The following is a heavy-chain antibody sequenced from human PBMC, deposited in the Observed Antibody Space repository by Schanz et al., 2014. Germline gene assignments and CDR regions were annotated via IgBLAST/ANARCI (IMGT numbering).Heavy chain of an antibody. CDR3: ARRASCSRIGCPFDS. CDR1: GFTISSYS. CDR2: ISSGSSYA. J-gene: IGHJ4*02. Sequence: VQLVESGGGVVQPGRSLRLSCAASGFTISSYSMNWVRQAPGKGLEWVSDISSGSSYANYADSVKGRFTISRDNAKNSLYLQMNSLKTEDTAMYYCARRASCSRIGCPFDSWGQGTLVTVSS. V-gene: IGHV3-21*05. D-gene: IGHD2-2*01.